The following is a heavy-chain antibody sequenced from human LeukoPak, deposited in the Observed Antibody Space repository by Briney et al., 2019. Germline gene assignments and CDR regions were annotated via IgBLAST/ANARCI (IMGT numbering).Heavy chain of an antibody. J-gene: IGHJ4*02. CDR1: GFTFSTSG. CDR2: IRYDGSSK. D-gene: IGHD3-16*01. V-gene: IGHV3-30*02. CDR3: AKGLTFGFDY. Sequence: GGSLRLSCAASGFTFSTSGMHWVRQAPGKGLEWVAFIRYDGSSKYFADSVKGRLTISRDNSKDTLYLQMNSLRAEGTAVYYCAKGLTFGFDYWGQGTLVTVSS.